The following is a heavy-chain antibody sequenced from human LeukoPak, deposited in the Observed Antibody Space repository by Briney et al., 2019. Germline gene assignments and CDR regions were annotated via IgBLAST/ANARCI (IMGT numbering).Heavy chain of an antibody. Sequence: SVKVSCKASGGTFSSYAISWVRQAPGQGLEWMGRIIPILGIANYAQKFQGRVTITADKSTSTAYMELSSLRSEDTAVYYCAREDDPYGMDVWGQGTTVTVSS. J-gene: IGHJ6*02. D-gene: IGHD1-1*01. V-gene: IGHV1-69*04. CDR1: GGTFSSYA. CDR3: AREDDPYGMDV. CDR2: IIPILGIA.